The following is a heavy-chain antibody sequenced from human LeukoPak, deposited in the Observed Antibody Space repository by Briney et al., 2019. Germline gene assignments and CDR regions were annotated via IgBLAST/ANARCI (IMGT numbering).Heavy chain of an antibody. J-gene: IGHJ4*02. CDR3: ARATPWGSSWYQEGFDY. D-gene: IGHD6-13*01. CDR1: GYTFTSYD. CDR2: MNPNSGNT. Sequence: ASVKVSCKASGYTFTSYDINWVRQATGQGLEWMGWMNPNSGNTGYAQKFQGRVTMTRNTSISTAYMELSSLRSEDTAVYYCARATPWGSSWYQEGFDYWGQGTLVTVSS. V-gene: IGHV1-8*01.